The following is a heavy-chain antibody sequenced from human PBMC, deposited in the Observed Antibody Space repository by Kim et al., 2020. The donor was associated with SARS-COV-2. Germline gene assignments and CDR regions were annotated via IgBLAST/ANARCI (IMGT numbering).Heavy chain of an antibody. CDR3: ARGSPGTPPDL. V-gene: IGHV4-59*01. CDR2: IYASGHT. D-gene: IGHD1-7*01. J-gene: IGHJ2*01. CDR1: GGSIGSFY. Sequence: SETLSLTCTVSGGSIGSFYWNWIRLPPGKGLEWIGYIYASGHTNYKPSLKSRVTMSVDTSKNQFSVMLNSVTAADTAVYYCARGSPGTPPDLWGRGTLVT.